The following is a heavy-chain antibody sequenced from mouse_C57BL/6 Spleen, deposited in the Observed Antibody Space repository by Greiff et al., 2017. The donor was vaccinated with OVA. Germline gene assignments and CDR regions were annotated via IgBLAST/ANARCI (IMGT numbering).Heavy chain of an antibody. CDR3: AKGDYYGRTWFAY. D-gene: IGHD1-1*01. CDR2: ISDGGSYT. CDR1: GFTFSSYA. V-gene: IGHV5-4*01. J-gene: IGHJ3*01. Sequence: EVQRVESGGGLVKPGGSLKLSCAASGFTFSSYAMSWVRQTPEKRLEWVATISDGGSYTYYPDNVKGRFTISRDNAKNNLYLQMSHLKSEDTAMYDCAKGDYYGRTWFAYWGQGTLVTVSA.